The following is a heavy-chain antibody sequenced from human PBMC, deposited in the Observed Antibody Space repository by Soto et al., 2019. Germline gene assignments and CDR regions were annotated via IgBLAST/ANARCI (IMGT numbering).Heavy chain of an antibody. CDR2: IYYSGST. Sequence: QVQLQESGPGLVKPSQTLSLTCTVSGGSISSGGYYWSWIRQHPGKGLEWIGYIYYSGSTYYNPSLKSRVNISVDRSKNQFSLKLSSVTAADTAVYYCARGYCSSTSCYLGGGGYGMDVWGQGTTVTVSS. CDR3: ARGYCSSTSCYLGGGGYGMDV. J-gene: IGHJ6*02. D-gene: IGHD2-2*01. CDR1: GGSISSGGYY. V-gene: IGHV4-31*03.